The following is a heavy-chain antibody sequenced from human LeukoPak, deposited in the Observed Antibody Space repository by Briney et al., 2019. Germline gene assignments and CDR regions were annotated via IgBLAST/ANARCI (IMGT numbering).Heavy chain of an antibody. CDR1: GGSFGGYY. V-gene: IGHV4-34*01. D-gene: IGHD6-13*01. J-gene: IGHJ4*02. Sequence: SESLSLTCAVYGGSFGGYYWSWIRQPPGKGLEWIGEINDSGSTNYIPSLKSRVTISVDRSKNQFSLKLSSVTAADTAMYYCASGSSSLDYWGQGTLVTVSS. CDR2: INDSGST. CDR3: ASGSSSLDY.